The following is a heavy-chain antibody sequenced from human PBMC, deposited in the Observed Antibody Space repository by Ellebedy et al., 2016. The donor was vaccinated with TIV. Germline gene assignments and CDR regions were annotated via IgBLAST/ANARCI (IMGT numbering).Heavy chain of an antibody. CDR3: ATRPPHQGNYPLDY. D-gene: IGHD3-22*01. CDR2: IKSTTDGGTT. J-gene: IGHJ4*02. V-gene: IGHV3-15*01. CDR1: GFTFSNAW. Sequence: GESLKISCAASGFTFSNAWLTWFRQAPGKGLGWVGRIKSTTDGGTTDYAAHLKCRFTISRDDSKDMLYLQMDSLETEDTAVYHCATRPPHQGNYPLDYWGQGTRVTVSS.